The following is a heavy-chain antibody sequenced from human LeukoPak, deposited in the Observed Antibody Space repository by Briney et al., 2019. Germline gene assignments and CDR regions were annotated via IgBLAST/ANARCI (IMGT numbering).Heavy chain of an antibody. V-gene: IGHV3-23*01. J-gene: IGHJ4*02. Sequence: GASLRLSCAASGFTFRSYAMSWVRPAPGKGLGWVSAISGSGGGTNYADSVKGRFTISRDNSKNTLYLQMNSLRAEDTAVYYCAKGLSSVPRYYFDYWGQGTLSPSPQ. CDR2: ISGSGGGT. CDR3: AKGLSSVPRYYFDY. CDR1: GFTFRSYA. D-gene: IGHD3-10*01.